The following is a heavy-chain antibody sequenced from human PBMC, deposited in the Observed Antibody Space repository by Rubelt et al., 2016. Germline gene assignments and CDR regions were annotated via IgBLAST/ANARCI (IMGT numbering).Heavy chain of an antibody. CDR2: IYYGGTT. V-gene: IGHV4-39*01. J-gene: IGHJ5*02. Sequence: QLQLQESGPGLVKPSESLSLSCTVSGDSIGSGGFFWGWIRQPPGKGLAWIGSIYYGGTTYYSPSLKSRLAISADTSKNQFSLKLSSVTAADTAIYYCARQRIIRDMTRGGWFDPWGPGTLVTVSS. CDR3: ARQRIIRDMTRGGWFDP. CDR1: GDSIGSGGFF. D-gene: IGHD2-15*01.